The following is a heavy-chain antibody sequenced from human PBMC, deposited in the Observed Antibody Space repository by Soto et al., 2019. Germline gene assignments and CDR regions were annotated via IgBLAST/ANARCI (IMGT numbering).Heavy chain of an antibody. D-gene: IGHD3-22*01. CDR2: IKQDGSEK. V-gene: IGHV3-7*03. J-gene: IGHJ4*02. CDR3: ARDYYDSSGYYPFDY. Sequence: GSLLPSGSASGFTFSSYWMSWVRQAPGKGLEWVANIKQDGSEKYYVDSVKGRFTISRDNAKNSLYLQMNSLRAEDTAVYYCARDYYDSSGYYPFDYWGQGTMVTVS. CDR1: GFTFSSYW.